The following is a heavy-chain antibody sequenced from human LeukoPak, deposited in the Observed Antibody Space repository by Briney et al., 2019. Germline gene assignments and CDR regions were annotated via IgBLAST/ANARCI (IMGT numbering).Heavy chain of an antibody. CDR2: FDPEDGET. CDR1: GYTLTELS. D-gene: IGHD3-10*01. J-gene: IGHJ6*02. V-gene: IGHV1-24*01. Sequence: ASVKVSCKVSGYTLTELSMHWVRQAPGKGLEWMGGFDPEDGETIYAQKFQGRVTMTEDTSTDTAYMELSSLRSEDTAVYYCATAGELFHYYYYGMDVWGQGTTVTVSS. CDR3: ATAGELFHYYYYGMDV.